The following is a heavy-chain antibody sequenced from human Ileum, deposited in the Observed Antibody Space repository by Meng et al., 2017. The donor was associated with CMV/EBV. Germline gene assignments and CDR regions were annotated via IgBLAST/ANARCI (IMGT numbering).Heavy chain of an antibody. CDR1: GGSLTSYY. CDR2: IHPTGTT. D-gene: IGHD3-10*01. Sequence: QAQRHASGPSPLQPSESLSLTCTVTGGSLTSYYWTWIRQPAGKGLEWIGRIHPTGTTDDNPSLRSRVSMSLDKSKNQLSLNVKSVTAADTAVYYCARAAARGVPVDYWGQGILVTVSS. J-gene: IGHJ4*02. V-gene: IGHV4-4*07. CDR3: ARAAARGVPVDY.